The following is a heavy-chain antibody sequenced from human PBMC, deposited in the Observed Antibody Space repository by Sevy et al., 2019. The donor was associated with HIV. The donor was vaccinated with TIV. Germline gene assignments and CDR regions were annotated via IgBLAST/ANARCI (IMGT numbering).Heavy chain of an antibody. D-gene: IGHD3-3*01. CDR2: IRSKTYGGTT. J-gene: IGHJ6*02. Sequence: GGSLRLSCTGSGFTFGDYAMSWVRQAPGKGLEWIGFIRSKTYGGTTEYAASVKGRFTISRDESTSIAYLRMNSLKTEDTAVYYCTRVLGTISPYYYFGMDVWGQGTTVTVSS. V-gene: IGHV3-49*04. CDR1: GFTFGDYA. CDR3: TRVLGTISPYYYFGMDV.